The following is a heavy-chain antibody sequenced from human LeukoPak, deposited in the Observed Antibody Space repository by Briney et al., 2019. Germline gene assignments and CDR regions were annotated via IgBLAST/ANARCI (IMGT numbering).Heavy chain of an antibody. CDR2: IYHSGST. CDR3: AREQRNGYMQYYFDY. J-gene: IGHJ4*02. CDR1: GGSISSSNW. D-gene: IGHD6-13*01. Sequence: SGTLSLTCAVSGGSISSSNWWSWVRQPPGKGLEWIGEIYHSGSTNYNPSLKSRVTISVDKSKNQFSLKLSSVTAADTAVYYCAREQRNGYMQYYFDYWGQGTLVTVSS. V-gene: IGHV4-4*02.